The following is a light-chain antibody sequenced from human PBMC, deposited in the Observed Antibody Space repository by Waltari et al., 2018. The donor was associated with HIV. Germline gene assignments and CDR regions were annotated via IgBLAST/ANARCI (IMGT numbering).Light chain of an antibody. V-gene: IGKV1-33*01. J-gene: IGKJ2*01. CDR2: DVS. CDR1: QDIHNY. CDR3: HQYDKVPDT. Sequence: DIQMTQSPSSLSASVGDRVTITCQASQDIHNYLNWYQPKPGKAPKLLIYDVSNLETGVPSRCSGSGSGTDFSLTISSLQPGDIATYFCHQYDKVPDTFGQGTKLEI.